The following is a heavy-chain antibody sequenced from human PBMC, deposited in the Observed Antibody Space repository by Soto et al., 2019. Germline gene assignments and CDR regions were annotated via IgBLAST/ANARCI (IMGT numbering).Heavy chain of an antibody. J-gene: IGHJ5*02. Sequence: SEPLSLTCTVSGASSSGYYWGWIRQPPGKGLEWVGSIYHSGSTYYNPSLKSRVTISVDTSKNQFSLKLSSVTAADTAVYYCARGLALRRGPWNWFEPWGQGTLVTVSS. CDR1: GASSSGYY. CDR2: IYHSGST. D-gene: IGHD2-21*02. V-gene: IGHV4-38-2*02. CDR3: ARGLALRRGPWNWFEP.